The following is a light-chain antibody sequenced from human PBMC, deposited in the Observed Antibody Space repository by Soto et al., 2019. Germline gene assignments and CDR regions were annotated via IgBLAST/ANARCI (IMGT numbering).Light chain of an antibody. CDR2: VAS. CDR3: QQANSFPLT. CDR1: QGIRGS. V-gene: IGKV1D-12*01. Sequence: IQMTQSPSSVSASVGDRVTLTCRARQGIRGSLVWYQQKPGRAPKLLIYVASSLPSGVPSRFSGSGSGTDFTLTISSLQSEDFATYYCQQANSFPLTFGQGTRLEI. J-gene: IGKJ5*01.